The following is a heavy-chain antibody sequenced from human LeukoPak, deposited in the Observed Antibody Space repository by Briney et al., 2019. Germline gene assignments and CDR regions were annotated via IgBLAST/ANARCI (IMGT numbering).Heavy chain of an antibody. CDR2: IRYDGSSR. V-gene: IGHV3-30*02. Sequence: HPGGSLRLSCAASGFTFSSYGMHWVRQAPGKGLEWVALIRYDGSSRYYADSVKGRFTISRDNSKNTLYLQMNSLRLEDTAVYYCAKDAQLLDSWGQGTLVTVSS. CDR3: AKDAQLLDS. J-gene: IGHJ4*02. CDR1: GFTFSSYG. D-gene: IGHD5-18*01.